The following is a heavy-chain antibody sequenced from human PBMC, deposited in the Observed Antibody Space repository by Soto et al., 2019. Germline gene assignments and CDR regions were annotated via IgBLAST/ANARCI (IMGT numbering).Heavy chain of an antibody. D-gene: IGHD6-6*01. V-gene: IGHV3-30*03. CDR1: GFTFTSYG. Sequence: PGGSLRLSCAASGFTFTSYGMHWVRQAPGRGLEWVAFISYDGSDKYYADSVKGRFTISRDNSKNTLYVQMNSLRVEDTAFYYCARSDSSVYWGQGTRVTVSS. CDR2: ISYDGSDK. J-gene: IGHJ4*02. CDR3: ARSDSSVY.